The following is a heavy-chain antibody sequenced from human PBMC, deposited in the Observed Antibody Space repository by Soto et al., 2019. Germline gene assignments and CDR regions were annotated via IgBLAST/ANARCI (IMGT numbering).Heavy chain of an antibody. CDR2: IYYSGST. CDR3: IRSSRTGSAV. J-gene: IGHJ3*01. D-gene: IGHD3-10*01. Sequence: VAGVTIGYYCCRWIRQPPGKGLEWVVHIYYSGSTNYNPSLKSRVTISVDTSKNHFALKLSSVTAVVFAVEYGIRSSRTGSAVWGHGTTVTVTS. CDR1: GVTIGYYC. V-gene: IGHV4-59*01.